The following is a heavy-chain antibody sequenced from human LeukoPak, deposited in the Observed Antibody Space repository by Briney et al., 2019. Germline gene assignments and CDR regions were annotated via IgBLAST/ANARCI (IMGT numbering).Heavy chain of an antibody. CDR2: INHSGST. V-gene: IGHV4-34*01. CDR3: ARTTYQWHEKYYFDY. Sequence: SETLSLTCAVYGGSFSGYYWSWIRQPPGKGLEWIGEINHSGSTNYNPSLKSRVTISVDTSKNQFSLKLSSVTAADTAVYYCARTTYQWHEKYYFDYWGQGTLVTVSS. CDR1: GGSFSGYY. J-gene: IGHJ4*02. D-gene: IGHD6-19*01.